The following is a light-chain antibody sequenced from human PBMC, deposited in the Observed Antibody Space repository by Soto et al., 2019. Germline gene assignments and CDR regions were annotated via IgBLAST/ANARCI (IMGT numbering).Light chain of an antibody. J-gene: IGKJ1*01. V-gene: IGKV3-20*01. CDR2: GAS. CDR1: QSVGSSY. Sequence: EIGLTQSPGTLSLSPGERATLSCRASQSVGSSYLAWYQQKPGQAPRLLIYGASSRTPGIPDRFSGSGSGTDVTLTISRLDPEDFAVYYCHQYGSSPRTFGQGTKVEIK. CDR3: HQYGSSPRT.